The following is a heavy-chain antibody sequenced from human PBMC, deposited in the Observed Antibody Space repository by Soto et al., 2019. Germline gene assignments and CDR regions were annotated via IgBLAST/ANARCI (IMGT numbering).Heavy chain of an antibody. Sequence: SETLSLTCTGSGGSISSYYWSWIRQPPGKGLEWIGYIYYSGSTNYNPSLKSRVTISVDTSKNQFSLKLSSVTAADTAVYYCASGTAPAVVRGVIIPRKYYYYYMDVWGKGTTVTVSS. D-gene: IGHD3-10*01. CDR3: ASGTAPAVVRGVIIPRKYYYYYMDV. V-gene: IGHV4-59*08. CDR2: IYYSGST. J-gene: IGHJ6*03. CDR1: GGSISSYY.